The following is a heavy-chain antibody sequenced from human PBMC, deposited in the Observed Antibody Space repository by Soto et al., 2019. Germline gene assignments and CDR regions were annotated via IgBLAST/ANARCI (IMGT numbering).Heavy chain of an antibody. CDR1: GGSISSGGYS. Sequence: TLSLTCAVSGGSISSGGYSWSWIRQPPGKGLEWIGYIYHSGSTYYNPSLKSRVTISVDRSKIQFSLKLSSVTAADTAVYYCARGETTVATDYYYGMDVWGQGTTVTVSS. D-gene: IGHD4-17*01. J-gene: IGHJ6*02. V-gene: IGHV4-30-2*01. CDR2: IYHSGST. CDR3: ARGETTVATDYYYGMDV.